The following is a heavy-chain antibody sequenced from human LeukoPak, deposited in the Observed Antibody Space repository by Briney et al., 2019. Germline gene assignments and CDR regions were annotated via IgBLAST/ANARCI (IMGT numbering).Heavy chain of an antibody. Sequence: ASVKVSCKISGDTLTKLIIHWVRQAPGKGLEWMGGFDPEEGEIIYAQKFQGRVTLTEDTSADTAYMELSGLRSEGTAVYFCGRYLHGSGYYYRVGSFDYWGQGSLVTVSS. V-gene: IGHV1-24*01. CDR2: FDPEEGEI. J-gene: IGHJ4*02. CDR1: GDTLTKLI. D-gene: IGHD3-10*01. CDR3: GRYLHGSGYYYRVGSFDY.